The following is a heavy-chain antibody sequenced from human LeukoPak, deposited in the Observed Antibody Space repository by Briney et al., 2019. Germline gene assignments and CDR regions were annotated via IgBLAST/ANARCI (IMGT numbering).Heavy chain of an antibody. V-gene: IGHV1-69*05. CDR1: GGTFNTYT. J-gene: IGHJ4*02. CDR2: IIPIFGTA. CDR3: ARGPELERFDY. Sequence: ASVKVSCKASGGTFNTYTITWVRQAPGQGLEWMGGIIPIFGTANYAQKFQGRVTITTDESTSTAYMELSCLRCDDTAVYYCARGPELERFDYWGQGTLVTVSS. D-gene: IGHD1-1*01.